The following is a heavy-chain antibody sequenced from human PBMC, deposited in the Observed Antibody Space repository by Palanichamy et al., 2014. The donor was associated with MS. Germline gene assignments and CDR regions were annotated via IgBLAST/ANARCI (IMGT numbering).Heavy chain of an antibody. V-gene: IGHV3-23*01. J-gene: IGHJ4*02. Sequence: EVQLLESGGGLVQPGGSLRLSCAASGFTFSSFAMSWVRQAPGKGLEWVSAISGGDGSTYYADSVKGRFTISRDNSKNTLYLQMSSLRVEDTAVYYCAARDRLEITKWGQGTLVTVSS. CDR3: AARDRLEITK. CDR2: ISGGDGST. CDR1: GFTFSSFA. D-gene: IGHD5-24*01.